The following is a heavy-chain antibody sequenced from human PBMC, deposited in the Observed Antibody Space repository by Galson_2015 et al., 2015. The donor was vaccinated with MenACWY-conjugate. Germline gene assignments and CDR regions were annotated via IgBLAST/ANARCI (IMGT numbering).Heavy chain of an antibody. V-gene: IGHV1-46*01. CDR2: INPSTTVT. D-gene: IGHD3-3*01. Sequence: SVKISCKASGHTFTSYYMHWVRRAPGQGLEWMGMINPSTTVTTYAQKFQGRVTMTSDTSTSTVYMDLNSLRSEDTAVYYCVRPKRPNDYTISRVDCWSQRALVTVSS. CDR3: VRPKRPNDYTISRVDC. CDR1: GHTFTSYY. J-gene: IGHJ4*02.